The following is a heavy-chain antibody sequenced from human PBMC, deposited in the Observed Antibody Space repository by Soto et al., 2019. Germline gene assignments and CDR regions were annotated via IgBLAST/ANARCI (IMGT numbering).Heavy chain of an antibody. CDR1: GYTFTSYG. J-gene: IGHJ6*02. Sequence: ASVKVSCKASGYTFTSYGISWVRQAPGQGLEWMGWISAYNGNTNYAQKLQGRVTMTTDTSTSTAYMELRSLRSDDTAVYYCARDVDTAMVRDKGPVYYYGMDVWGQGTTVTVSS. D-gene: IGHD5-18*01. CDR2: ISAYNGNT. V-gene: IGHV1-18*01. CDR3: ARDVDTAMVRDKGPVYYYGMDV.